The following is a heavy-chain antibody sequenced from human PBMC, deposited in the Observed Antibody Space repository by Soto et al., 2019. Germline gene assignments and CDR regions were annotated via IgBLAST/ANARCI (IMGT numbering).Heavy chain of an antibody. J-gene: IGHJ4*02. CDR1: GYTFNSYE. CDR2: MNPNSGNT. V-gene: IGHV1-8*01. D-gene: IGHD6-13*01. CDR3: AKSYSSSWYYFDN. Sequence: VSVKVSCKASGYTFNSYEINWARQATGQGLEWMGWMNPNSGNTGYAQKFQGRVTMTRNTSISTAYMELSSLRAEDTAVYYCAKSYSSSWYYFDNWGQGTLVTVS.